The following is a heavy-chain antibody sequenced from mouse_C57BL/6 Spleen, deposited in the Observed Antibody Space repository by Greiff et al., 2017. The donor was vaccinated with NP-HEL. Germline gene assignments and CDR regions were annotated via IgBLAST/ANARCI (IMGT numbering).Heavy chain of an antibody. Sequence: VQLKESGAELVRPGASVKLSCTASGFNIKDDYMHWVKQRPEQGLEWIGWIDTENGDTEYASKFQGKATITADTSSNTAYLQLSSLTSEDTAVYYCNNWYDYWGQGTTLTVSS. V-gene: IGHV14-4*01. D-gene: IGHD1-1*02. CDR2: IDTENGDT. CDR3: NNWYDY. CDR1: GFNIKDDY. J-gene: IGHJ2*01.